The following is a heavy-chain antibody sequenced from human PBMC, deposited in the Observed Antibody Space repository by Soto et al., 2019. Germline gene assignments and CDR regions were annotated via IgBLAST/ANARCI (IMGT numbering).Heavy chain of an antibody. D-gene: IGHD1-26*01. CDR3: ASLRGWELLGRHYGMDV. CDR1: GGTFSSYA. CDR2: IIPIFGTA. V-gene: IGHV1-69*13. J-gene: IGHJ6*02. Sequence: GASVKVSCKASGGTFSSYATSWVRQAPGQGLEWMGGIIPIFGTANYAQKFQGRVTITADESTSTAYMELSSLRSEDTAVYYCASLRGWELLGRHYGMDVWGQGTTVTVSS.